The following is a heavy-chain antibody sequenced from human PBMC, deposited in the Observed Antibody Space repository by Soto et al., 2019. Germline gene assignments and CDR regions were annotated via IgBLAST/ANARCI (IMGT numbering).Heavy chain of an antibody. CDR3: ARSYDFWSGYPDY. CDR2: IYYSGST. V-gene: IGHV4-59*01. J-gene: IGHJ4*02. CDR1: GGSISSYY. Sequence: SETLSLTCTVSGGSISSYYWSWIRQPPGKGLEWIGYIYYSGSTNYNPSLKSRVTISVDTSKNQFSLKLGSVTAADTAVYYCARSYDFWSGYPDYWGQGTLVTVSS. D-gene: IGHD3-3*01.